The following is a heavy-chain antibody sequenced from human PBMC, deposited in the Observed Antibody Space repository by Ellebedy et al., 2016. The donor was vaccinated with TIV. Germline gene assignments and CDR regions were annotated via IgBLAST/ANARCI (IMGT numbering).Heavy chain of an antibody. J-gene: IGHJ4*02. V-gene: IGHV3-49*03. Sequence: GESLKISCTASGFTFGDNAMSWFRQAPGKGLEWVGLIRSNTYGGTTEYAASVRGRFTISRDDSKSIAYLQMNSLKTEDTAVYYCTRGVTGWYPYYFDYWGQGTLVTVSS. D-gene: IGHD6-19*01. CDR3: TRGVTGWYPYYFDY. CDR1: GFTFGDNA. CDR2: IRSNTYGGTT.